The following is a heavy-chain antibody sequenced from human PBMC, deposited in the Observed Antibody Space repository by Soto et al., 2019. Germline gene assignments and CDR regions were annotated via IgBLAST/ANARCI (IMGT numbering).Heavy chain of an antibody. D-gene: IGHD3-22*01. J-gene: IGHJ4*03. Sequence: SETLALTCTFSIASISSSGYYCSWMRQPPGKGLEWIGYIYYSGSTYYNPSLKSRVTISVDTSKNQFSLKLSSVTAADTAVYYCAREGYYDSSGRRWGMQGWGQGILVTVS. CDR1: IASISSSGYY. V-gene: IGHV4-31*03. CDR3: AREGYYDSSGRRWGMQG. CDR2: IYYSGST.